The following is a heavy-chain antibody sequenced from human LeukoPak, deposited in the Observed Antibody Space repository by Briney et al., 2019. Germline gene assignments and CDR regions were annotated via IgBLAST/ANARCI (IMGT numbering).Heavy chain of an antibody. CDR2: INHDNTEN. CDR1: GFSFNSDW. J-gene: IGHJ4*02. Sequence: PGGSLRLSCAASGFSFNSDWMDWVRQAPGKGLEWVANINHDNTENNYLDSVKGRFTISRDNSKNTLYLQMNSLRAEDTAVYYCAKPHGYSSGWYDYWGQGTLVTVPS. CDR3: AKPHGYSSGWYDY. V-gene: IGHV3-7*01. D-gene: IGHD6-19*01.